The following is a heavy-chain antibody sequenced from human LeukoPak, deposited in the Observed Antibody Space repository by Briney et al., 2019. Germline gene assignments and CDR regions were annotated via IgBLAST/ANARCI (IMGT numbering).Heavy chain of an antibody. CDR1: GLTFSSYA. Sequence: GGSLRLSCAASGLTFSSYAMHWVRQAPGKGLEWVAVISSDGSDKYYADSVKGRFTISRDNSRNTLHLQMNSLRAEDTAVYSCAKASLRYFDWFSDSWGQGTLVTVSS. J-gene: IGHJ4*02. V-gene: IGHV3-30*18. CDR2: ISSDGSDK. D-gene: IGHD3-9*01. CDR3: AKASLRYFDWFSDS.